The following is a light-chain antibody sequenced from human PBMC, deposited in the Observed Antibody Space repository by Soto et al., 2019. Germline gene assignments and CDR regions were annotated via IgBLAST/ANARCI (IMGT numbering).Light chain of an antibody. V-gene: IGLV6-57*04. CDR1: SGSIASNY. CDR2: EDN. Sequence: NFMLTQPHSVSESPGKTVTISCTRSSGSIASNYVQWYQQRPGSAPTTVIYEDNQRPSGVPDRFSGSIDSSSNSASLTISALKTEDEADYYCQSYDSSNRDVVFGGGTKVTVL. CDR3: QSYDSSNRDVV. J-gene: IGLJ2*01.